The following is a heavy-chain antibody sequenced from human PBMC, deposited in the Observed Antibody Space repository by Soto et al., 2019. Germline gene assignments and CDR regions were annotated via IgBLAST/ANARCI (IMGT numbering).Heavy chain of an antibody. CDR1: GFTVNSDY. CDR3: ARDGRGLGKLSLFEY. V-gene: IGHV3-53*01. Sequence: EVQLVESGGGLIQPGGSLRLSCAASGFTVNSDYMNWIRQTPGKGLEWVAFIYNGESTHYADSVKGRFTISSHRSKNTLYLQMNSLRIDDTAVYYCARDGRGLGKLSLFEYWGQGTLVTVSS. CDR2: IYNGEST. D-gene: IGHD3-16*01. J-gene: IGHJ4*02.